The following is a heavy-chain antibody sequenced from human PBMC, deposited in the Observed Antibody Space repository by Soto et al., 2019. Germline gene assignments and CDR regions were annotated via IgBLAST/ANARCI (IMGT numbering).Heavy chain of an antibody. Sequence: PSETLSLTCAVSGDSGSSSSSWSCVRQAPGKGLEWIGEIYHSGTFNYNPSLASRVSVSVDKSRNQLSLNLKSVTAADTAVYYCVRSVPAATWQYSGMDVWGQGTTVTVSS. J-gene: IGHJ6*02. CDR2: IYHSGTF. CDR3: VRSVPAATWQYSGMDV. V-gene: IGHV4-4*02. CDR1: GDSGSSSSS. D-gene: IGHD2-2*01.